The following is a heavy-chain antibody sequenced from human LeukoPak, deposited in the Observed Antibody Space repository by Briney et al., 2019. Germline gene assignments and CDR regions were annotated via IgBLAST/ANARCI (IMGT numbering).Heavy chain of an antibody. CDR2: IYTSGST. J-gene: IGHJ3*02. D-gene: IGHD6-19*01. V-gene: IGHV4-4*07. CDR1: GGPISSYY. Sequence: SETLSLTCTVSGGPISSYYWSWIRQPAGKGLEWIGRIYTSGSTNYNPSLKSRVTMSVDTSKNQFSLKLSSVTAADTAVYYCARIPGIAVAGGDAFDIWGQGTMVTVSS. CDR3: ARIPGIAVAGGDAFDI.